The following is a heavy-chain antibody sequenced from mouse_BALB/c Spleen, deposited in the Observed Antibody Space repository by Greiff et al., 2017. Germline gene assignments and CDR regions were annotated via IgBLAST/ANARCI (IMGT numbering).Heavy chain of an antibody. CDR3: ARRDDGFAY. Sequence: QVQLQQSGAELAKPGASVKMSCKASGYTFTSYWMHWVKQRPGQGLEWIGYINPSTGYTEYNQKFKDKATLTADKSSSTAYMQLSGLTSEDSAVYYCARRDDGFAYWGQGTLVTVSA. CDR2: INPSTGYT. J-gene: IGHJ3*01. V-gene: IGHV1-7*01. D-gene: IGHD2-14*01. CDR1: GYTFTSYW.